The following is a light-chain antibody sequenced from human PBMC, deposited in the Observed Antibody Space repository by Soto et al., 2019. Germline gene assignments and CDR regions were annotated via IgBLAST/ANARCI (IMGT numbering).Light chain of an antibody. CDR2: AAS. Sequence: QMTQSPSSLSASVGARVTITCRASRDISSSLAWYQQKPGKVPKLLIYAASTLHAGVQSRFSGSGSGTFFTLTINSLQPEDVATYYCQKYNSAPNTFGRGTRLEIK. J-gene: IGKJ2*01. V-gene: IGKV1-27*01. CDR1: RDISSS. CDR3: QKYNSAPNT.